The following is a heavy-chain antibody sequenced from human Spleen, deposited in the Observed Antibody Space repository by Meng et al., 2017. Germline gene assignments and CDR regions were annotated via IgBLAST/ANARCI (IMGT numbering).Heavy chain of an antibody. Sequence: GESLKISCAASGFTFSSYEMNWVRQAPGKGLEWVSYISSSGSTIYYADSVKGRFTISRDNAKNSLYLQMNSLRAEDTAVYYCARCDYGDEGGKIVYYYYGMDVWGQGTTVTVSS. D-gene: IGHD4-17*01. CDR1: GFTFSSYE. J-gene: IGHJ6*02. V-gene: IGHV3-48*03. CDR3: ARCDYGDEGGKIVYYYYGMDV. CDR2: ISSSGSTI.